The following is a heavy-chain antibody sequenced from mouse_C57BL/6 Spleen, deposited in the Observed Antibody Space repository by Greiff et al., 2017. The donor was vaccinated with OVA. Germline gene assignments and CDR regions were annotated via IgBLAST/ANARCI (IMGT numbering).Heavy chain of an antibody. CDR3: ARAYDYGFAY. J-gene: IGHJ3*01. Sequence: QVQLQQPGAELVRPGSSVKLSCKASGYTFTSYWMHWVKQRPIQGLEWIGNIDPSDSETHYNQKFKDKATLTVDKSSSTAYMQLSSLTSEDAAVYYCARAYDYGFAYWGQGTLVTVSA. D-gene: IGHD2-4*01. V-gene: IGHV1-52*01. CDR1: GYTFTSYW. CDR2: IDPSDSET.